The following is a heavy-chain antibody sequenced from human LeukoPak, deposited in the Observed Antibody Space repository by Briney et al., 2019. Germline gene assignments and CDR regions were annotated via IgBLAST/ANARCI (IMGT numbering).Heavy chain of an antibody. CDR3: ARVREGFSFYYGMDV. Sequence: GGSLRLSCAASGFTFSSYAMSWVRQAPGKGLEWVSSISSSSSYIYYADSVKGRFTISRDNAKNSLYPQMNSLRAEDTAVYYCARVREGFSFYYGMDVWGQGTTVTVSS. J-gene: IGHJ6*02. CDR2: ISSSSSYI. CDR1: GFTFSSYA. V-gene: IGHV3-21*01. D-gene: IGHD3-16*02.